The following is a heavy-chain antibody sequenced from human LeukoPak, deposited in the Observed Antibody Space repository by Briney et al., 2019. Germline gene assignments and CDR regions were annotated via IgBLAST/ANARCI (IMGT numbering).Heavy chain of an antibody. CDR3: ASVNWKGVQGNVGDDAFDI. D-gene: IGHD1-20*01. CDR1: GGSISRTSSC. Sequence: PSETLSLTCTVSGGSISRTSSCWGWIRQPPGKGLEWIGSICYSGTTYYNPSHQSRVTMSVDTSKNQFSLKLSSVTAADTAVYYCASVNWKGVQGNVGDDAFDIWGQGTMVIVSS. CDR2: ICYSGTT. J-gene: IGHJ3*02. V-gene: IGHV4-39*07.